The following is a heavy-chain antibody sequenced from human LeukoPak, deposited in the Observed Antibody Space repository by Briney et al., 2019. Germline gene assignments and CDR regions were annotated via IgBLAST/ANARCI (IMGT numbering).Heavy chain of an antibody. CDR3: ARSLGYSSSWWTFLL. D-gene: IGHD6-13*01. CDR2: INHSGST. CDR1: GGSFSGYY. V-gene: IGHV4-34*01. J-gene: IGHJ1*01. Sequence: SETLSLTCAVYGGSFSGYYWSWIRQPPGKGLEWIGEINHSGSTNYNPSLKSRVTISVDTSKNQFSLKLSSVTAADTAIYYWARSLGYSSSWWTFLLWGQGTLVTVSS.